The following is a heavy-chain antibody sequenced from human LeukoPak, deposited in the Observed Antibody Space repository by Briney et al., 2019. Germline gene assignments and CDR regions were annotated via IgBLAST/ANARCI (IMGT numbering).Heavy chain of an antibody. J-gene: IGHJ6*02. CDR3: ARSPSLLYGMDV. Sequence: PGRSLRPSCAASGFTISSYAMHWVRQAPGKGLEWVAVISYDGSNKYYADSVKGRFTISRDNSKNTLYLQMNSLRAEDTAVYYCARSPSLLYGMDVWGQGTTVTVSS. CDR1: GFTISSYA. CDR2: ISYDGSNK. V-gene: IGHV3-30*04.